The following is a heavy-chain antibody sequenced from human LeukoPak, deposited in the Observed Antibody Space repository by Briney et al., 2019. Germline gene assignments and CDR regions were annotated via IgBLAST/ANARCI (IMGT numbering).Heavy chain of an antibody. CDR3: AKEIRIWFVEYSLYFDY. Sequence: GGSLRLSCAASGFTFSSYAMSWVRQAPGKGLEGVSAISGSGGSTYYADSVKGRFTISRDNSKNTLYLQMNSLRAEDTAVYYCAKEIRIWFVEYSLYFDYWGQGTLVTVSS. CDR1: GFTFSSYA. V-gene: IGHV3-23*01. D-gene: IGHD3-10*01. J-gene: IGHJ4*02. CDR2: ISGSGGST.